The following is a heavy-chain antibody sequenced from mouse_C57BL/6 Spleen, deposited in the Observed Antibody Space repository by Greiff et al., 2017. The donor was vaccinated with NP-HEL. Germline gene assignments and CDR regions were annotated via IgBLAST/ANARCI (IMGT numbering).Heavy chain of an antibody. CDR1: GYTFTSYW. CDR2: IHPNSGST. J-gene: IGHJ4*01. Sequence: QVQLKQPGAELVKPGASVKLSCKASGYTFTSYWMHWVKQRPGQGLEWIGMIHPNSGSTNYNEKFKSKATLTVDKSSSTAYMQLSSLTSEDSAVYYCASSTVVPYAMDYWGQGTSVTVSS. D-gene: IGHD1-1*01. CDR3: ASSTVVPYAMDY. V-gene: IGHV1-64*01.